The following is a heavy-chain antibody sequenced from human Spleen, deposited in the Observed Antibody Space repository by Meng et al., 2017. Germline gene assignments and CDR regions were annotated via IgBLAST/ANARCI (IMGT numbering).Heavy chain of an antibody. D-gene: IGHD3-22*01. Sequence: GGSLRLSCAASGFTVSNAWMSWVRQAPGKGLEWVGRIKSKTDGGTTDYAAPVKGRFTISRDDSENTLNLEMNSLKTEDTAVYFCTYYYDSSGYYSGGSWGQGTLVTVSS. J-gene: IGHJ5*02. CDR2: IKSKTDGGTT. V-gene: IGHV3-15*01. CDR1: GFTVSNAW. CDR3: TYYYDSSGYYSGGS.